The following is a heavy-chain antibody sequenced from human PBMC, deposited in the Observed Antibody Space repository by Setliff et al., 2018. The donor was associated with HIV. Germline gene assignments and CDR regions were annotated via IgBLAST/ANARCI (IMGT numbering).Heavy chain of an antibody. J-gene: IGHJ4*02. D-gene: IGHD6-25*01. CDR2: INPSGGSA. V-gene: IGHV1-46*01. CDR1: GYTFTRNQ. Sequence: ASVKVSCKASGYTFTRNQIHWVRQAPGQGLGWMGIINPSGGSAAYAEKFRGRVTMTSDTSTNTVNMELRSLRSEETAVFYCARDGGDGSGYYYADYWGQGTLVTVSS. CDR3: ARDGGDGSGYYYADY.